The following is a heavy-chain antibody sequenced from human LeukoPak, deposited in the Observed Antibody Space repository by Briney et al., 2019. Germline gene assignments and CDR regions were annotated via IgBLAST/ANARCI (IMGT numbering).Heavy chain of an antibody. V-gene: IGHV3-7*03. CDR1: RFTFSNHY. CDR2: IKPDGSET. J-gene: IGHJ3*02. CDR3: AKDSARKRFLEWLNAFDI. D-gene: IGHD3-3*01. Sequence: GGSLRLSCVASRFTFSNHYMSWVRQAPGKGLEWVATIKPDGSETFYVDSVKGRFTVSRDNAKNSLYLQMNSLRAEDTAVYYCAKDSARKRFLEWLNAFDIWGQGTMVTVSS.